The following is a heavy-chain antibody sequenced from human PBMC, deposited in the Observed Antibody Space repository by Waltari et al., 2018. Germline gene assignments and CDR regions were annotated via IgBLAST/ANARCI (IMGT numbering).Heavy chain of an antibody. Sequence: QVQLVQSGAEVKKPGSSVKVSCKASGGTFSSYAISWVRQAPGQGIEWMGRIIPIFGTSNYAQKFQGRVTITADKSTSTAYMELSSLRSEDTAVYYCATNYYGSGSYYYYYGMDVWGQGTTVTVSS. V-gene: IGHV1-69*08. CDR1: GGTFSSYA. CDR3: ATNYYGSGSYYYYYGMDV. CDR2: IIPIFGTS. D-gene: IGHD3-10*01. J-gene: IGHJ6*02.